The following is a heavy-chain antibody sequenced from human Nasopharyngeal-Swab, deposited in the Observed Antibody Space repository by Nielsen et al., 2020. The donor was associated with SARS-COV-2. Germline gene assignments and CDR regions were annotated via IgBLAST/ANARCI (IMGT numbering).Heavy chain of an antibody. CDR2: ISSSSSYI. Sequence: VRQAPGKGLEWVSSISSSSSYIYYADSVKGRFTISRDNAKNSLYLQMNSLRAEDTAVYYCASNPAMVRAVKDYWGQGTPVTVSS. J-gene: IGHJ4*02. D-gene: IGHD3-10*01. CDR3: ASNPAMVRAVKDY. V-gene: IGHV3-21*01.